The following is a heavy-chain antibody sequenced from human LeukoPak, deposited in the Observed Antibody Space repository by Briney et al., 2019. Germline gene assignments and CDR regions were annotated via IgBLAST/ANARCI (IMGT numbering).Heavy chain of an antibody. D-gene: IGHD4-17*01. V-gene: IGHV4-34*01. J-gene: IGHJ4*02. CDR2: INHSGST. CDR3: ASGDYGDYEDY. Sequence: PSETLSLTCAVYGGSFSGYYWSWIRQPPGKGLEWIGEINHSGSTNYNPSLKSRVTISVDTSKNQFSLKLSSVTAADTAVYYCASGDYGDYEDYWGQGTLVTVSS. CDR1: GGSFSGYY.